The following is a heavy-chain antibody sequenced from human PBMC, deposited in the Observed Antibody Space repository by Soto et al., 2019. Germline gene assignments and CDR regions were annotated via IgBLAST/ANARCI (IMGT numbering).Heavy chain of an antibody. CDR2: IWYDGGDK. V-gene: IGHV3-33*01. D-gene: IGHD2-2*02. CDR1: WFTFSEFV. J-gene: IGHJ5*02. CDR3: VRGSFCTTTTCYNLAWFAP. Sequence: GGSLRLSCVTSWFTFSEFVMHCVLQSPGNGLDWVAVIWYDGGDKLYADSVKVRFTISRDNSKKTVFLQMNSLRAEDTAVYYCVRGSFCTTTTCYNLAWFAPWGQGTLVTVSS.